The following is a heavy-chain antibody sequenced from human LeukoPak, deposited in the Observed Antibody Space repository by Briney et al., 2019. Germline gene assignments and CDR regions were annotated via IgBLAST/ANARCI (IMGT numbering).Heavy chain of an antibody. Sequence: ASVKVSYKASGYTFTSYGISWVRQAPGQGLEWMGWISAYNGNTNYAQKLQGRVTITTDTSTSTAYMELRSLRSDDTAVYYCARIHSGYDHFSYYYYYYMDVWGKGTTVTISS. J-gene: IGHJ6*03. CDR3: ARIHSGYDHFSYYYYYYMDV. CDR2: ISAYNGNT. CDR1: GYTFTSYG. V-gene: IGHV1-18*01. D-gene: IGHD5-12*01.